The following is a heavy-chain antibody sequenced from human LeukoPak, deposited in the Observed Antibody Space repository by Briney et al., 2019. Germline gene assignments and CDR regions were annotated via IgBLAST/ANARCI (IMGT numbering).Heavy chain of an antibody. D-gene: IGHD1-26*01. CDR3: ARDLSERYSTDY. Sequence: GSLRLSWAVSGFTFKKYAIHWVRQAPGKGLEWVAFISWDGNTKYYADSVKGRFTISRDNSQNTLDLQMNSLRAEDTAVYYCARDLSERYSTDYWGQGTLVTVSS. J-gene: IGHJ4*02. V-gene: IGHV3-30-3*01. CDR2: ISWDGNTK. CDR1: GFTFKKYA.